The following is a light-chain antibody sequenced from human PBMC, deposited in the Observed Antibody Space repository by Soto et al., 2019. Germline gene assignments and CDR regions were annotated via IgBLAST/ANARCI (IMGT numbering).Light chain of an antibody. CDR3: CSYTSSNTLV. V-gene: IGLV2-14*01. CDR2: EVS. Sequence: QSVLTQPASVSGSPGQSISIPCTGTSSDVGGYNHVSWYQQHPGKAPKLMIYEVSNRPSGVSNLFSGSTSGNTASLTISGLEAEDEADYYCCSYTSSNTLVFGTGTKVTVL. CDR1: SSDVGGYNH. J-gene: IGLJ1*01.